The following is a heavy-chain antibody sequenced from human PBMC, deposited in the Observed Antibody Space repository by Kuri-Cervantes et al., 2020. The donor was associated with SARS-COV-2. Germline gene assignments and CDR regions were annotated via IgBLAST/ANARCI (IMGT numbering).Heavy chain of an antibody. CDR1: GYTFTSYY. CDR3: ARDMRMGVYCSSTSCTSAGRDY. V-gene: IGHV1-46*01. J-gene: IGHJ4*02. D-gene: IGHD2-2*01. CDR2: INPSGGST. Sequence: ASVKVSCKASGYTFTSYYMHWVRQAPGQGLEWMGIINPSGGSTSYAQKFQGRVTMTRDTSTSTVYMELSSLRSEDTAVYYCARDMRMGVYCSSTSCTSAGRDYWGQGTLVTVSS.